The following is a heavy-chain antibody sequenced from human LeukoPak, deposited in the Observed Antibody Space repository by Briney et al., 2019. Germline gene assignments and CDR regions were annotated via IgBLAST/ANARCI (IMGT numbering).Heavy chain of an antibody. CDR1: GYTFTGYY. CDR3: ARDVHYYYMDV. J-gene: IGHJ6*03. V-gene: IGHV1-2*02. Sequence: GASVKVSCKASGYTFTGYYMHWVRQAPGQGLEWMGWINPNSGGTNYAQKFQGRVTMTTDTSTSTAYMELRSLRSDDTAVYYCARDVHYYYMDVWGKGTTVTISS. D-gene: IGHD3-10*02. CDR2: INPNSGGT.